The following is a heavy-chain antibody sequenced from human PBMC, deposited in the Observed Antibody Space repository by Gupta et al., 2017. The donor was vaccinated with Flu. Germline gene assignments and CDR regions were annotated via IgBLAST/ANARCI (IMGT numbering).Heavy chain of an antibody. V-gene: IGHV1-2*02. CDR3: ATKGWSVVVPAANYYYYYGMDV. CDR2: INPNSGGT. CDR1: GYTFTGYY. J-gene: IGHJ6*02. D-gene: IGHD2-2*01. Sequence: QVQLVQSGAEVKKPGASVKVSCKASGYTFTGYYMHWVRQAPGQGLEWMGWINPNSGGTNYAQKFQGRVTMTRDTSISTAYMELSRLRSDDTAVYYCATKGWSVVVPAANYYYYYGMDVWGQGTTVTVSS.